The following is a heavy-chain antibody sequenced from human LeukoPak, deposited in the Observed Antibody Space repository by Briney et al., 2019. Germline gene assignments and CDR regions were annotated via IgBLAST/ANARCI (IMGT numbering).Heavy chain of an antibody. CDR2: IYYSGST. Sequence: SETLSLTCTVSGGSISSSSYYWGWIRQPPGKGLEGIGRIYYSGSTYYNPSRKSRFTITVEREKNEYSLKLSSVTAADTAVYYCARQRVATDAFDIWGQGTMVTVSS. V-gene: IGHV4-39*01. CDR1: GGSISSSSYY. CDR3: ARQRVATDAFDI. D-gene: IGHD5-12*01. J-gene: IGHJ3*02.